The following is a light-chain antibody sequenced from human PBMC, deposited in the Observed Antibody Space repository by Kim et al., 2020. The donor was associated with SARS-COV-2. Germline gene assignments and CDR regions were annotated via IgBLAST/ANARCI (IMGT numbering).Light chain of an antibody. J-gene: IGKJ1*01. CDR3: QKYNSAPRGT. CDR2: AAS. V-gene: IGKV1-27*01. Sequence: SVGASVTITCRASQGISNYLAWYQQKPGKVPKRLIYAASTLQSGVPSRFSGSGSGTDFTLTISSLQPEDVATYYCQKYNSAPRGTFGQGTKVDIK. CDR1: QGISNY.